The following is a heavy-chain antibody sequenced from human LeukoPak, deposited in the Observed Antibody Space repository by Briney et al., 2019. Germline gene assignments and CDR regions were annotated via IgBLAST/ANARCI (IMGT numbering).Heavy chain of an antibody. D-gene: IGHD2-15*01. CDR1: GGSISSYY. V-gene: IGHV4-59*01. Sequence: PSETLSLTCTVSGGSISSYYWSWIWQPPGKGLEWIGYIYYSGSTNYNPSLKSRVTISVDTSKNQFSLKLSSVTAADTAVYYCARGRIGHFDYWGQGTLVTVSS. J-gene: IGHJ4*02. CDR3: ARGRIGHFDY. CDR2: IYYSGST.